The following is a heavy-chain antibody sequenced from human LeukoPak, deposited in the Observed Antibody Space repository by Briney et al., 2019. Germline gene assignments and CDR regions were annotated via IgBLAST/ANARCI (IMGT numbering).Heavy chain of an antibody. D-gene: IGHD4-17*01. Sequence: GGSLRLSRAASGFTFSSYAMNWVRQAPGKGLEWVSSISGSGGRTYYADSVKGRFTISRDNSKNTLYLQMNSLRAEDTAVYYCARDLRYGDFYYYYYMDVWGKGTTVTVSS. J-gene: IGHJ6*03. CDR3: ARDLRYGDFYYYYYMDV. V-gene: IGHV3-23*01. CDR1: GFTFSSYA. CDR2: ISGSGGRT.